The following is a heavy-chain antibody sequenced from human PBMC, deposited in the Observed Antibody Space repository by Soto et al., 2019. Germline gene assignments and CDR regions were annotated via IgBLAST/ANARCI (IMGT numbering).Heavy chain of an antibody. D-gene: IGHD6-13*01. J-gene: IGHJ3*02. CDR3: AKGTREGSWYGGGAFDI. V-gene: IGHV3-9*01. Sequence: GGSLRLSCAASGFTFDDYAMHWVRQAPGKGLEWVSAISWNSGSIGYADSVKGRFTISRDNAKNSLYLQMNSLRAEDTALYYCAKGTREGSWYGGGAFDIWGQGTMVTVSS. CDR1: GFTFDDYA. CDR2: ISWNSGSI.